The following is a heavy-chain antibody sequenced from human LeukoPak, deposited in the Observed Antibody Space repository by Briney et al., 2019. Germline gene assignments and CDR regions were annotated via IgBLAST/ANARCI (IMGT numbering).Heavy chain of an antibody. D-gene: IGHD5-18*01. CDR3: ARRNRGYSYGWFHN. CDR2: IYYSGST. Sequence: SETLSLTCTVSGGSISSYYWSWIRQPPGKGLEWIGYIYYSGSTNYNPSLKSRVTISVDTSKNQFSLKLRSVTAADTAVHYCARRNRGYSYGWFHNWGQGTLVTVSS. CDR1: GGSISSYY. J-gene: IGHJ5*02. V-gene: IGHV4-59*12.